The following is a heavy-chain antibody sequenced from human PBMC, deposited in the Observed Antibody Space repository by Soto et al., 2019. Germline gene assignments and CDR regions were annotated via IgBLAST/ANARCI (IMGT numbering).Heavy chain of an antibody. CDR1: GFTFSSYA. Sequence: PGGSLRLSCAASGFTFSSYAMSWVRQAPGKGLEWVSAISASGGATYYADSVKGRFTISRDNSKNTLYLQMNGLRAEDTAVYYCTSRYYFDYWGQGTLVTVSS. CDR3: TSRYYFDY. CDR2: ISASGGAT. V-gene: IGHV3-23*01. J-gene: IGHJ4*02.